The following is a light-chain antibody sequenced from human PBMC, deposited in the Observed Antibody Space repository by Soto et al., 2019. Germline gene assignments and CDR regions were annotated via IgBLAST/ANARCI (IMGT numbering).Light chain of an antibody. V-gene: IGLV2-8*01. CDR3: TSYGGRDDTI. J-gene: IGLJ2*01. Sequence: QSVLTQPPSASGSPGQSVTISCTGTSSDVGAYDRVSWYQQHPGKPPKPIIYAVTDRTSGVPDRFSGSKSGNTASLTVSGLQAEDEADYYCTSYGGRDDTIFGGGTKLTVL. CDR2: AVT. CDR1: SSDVGAYDR.